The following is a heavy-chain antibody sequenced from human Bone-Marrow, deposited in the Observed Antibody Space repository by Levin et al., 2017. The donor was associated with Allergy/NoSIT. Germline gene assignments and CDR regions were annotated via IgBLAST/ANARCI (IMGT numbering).Heavy chain of an antibody. CDR3: ARGGIIPVAEHSFDS. CDR1: GGSISSNKW. V-gene: IGHV4-4*02. CDR2: IFHGGIT. Sequence: KSSETLSLTCAVSGGSISSNKWWNWVRQSPGRGLEWIGEIFHGGITNYNPSLKSRVSISVDKSKNLFSLKLTSVTAADTAVYYCARGGIIPVAEHSFDSWGQGTLVTVSS. J-gene: IGHJ4*02. D-gene: IGHD6-19*01.